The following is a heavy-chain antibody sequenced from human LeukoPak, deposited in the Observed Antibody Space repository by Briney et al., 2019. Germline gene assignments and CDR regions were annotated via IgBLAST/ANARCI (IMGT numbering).Heavy chain of an antibody. D-gene: IGHD3-10*01. J-gene: IGHJ4*02. CDR2: INPNSGDT. V-gene: IGHV1-2*02. Sequence: ASVKVSCKASGYTFTGYYMHWVRQAPGQGLEWMGWINPNSGDTKYAQKFQGRVTMTRDTSISTAYMELSRLRSDDTAVYYCARSFRGLEDFDYWGQGTLVTVSS. CDR1: GYTFTGYY. CDR3: ARSFRGLEDFDY.